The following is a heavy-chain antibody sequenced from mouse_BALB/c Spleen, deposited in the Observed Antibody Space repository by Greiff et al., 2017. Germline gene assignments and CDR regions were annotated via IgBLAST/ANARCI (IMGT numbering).Heavy chain of an antibody. CDR1: GYAFTNYL. D-gene: IGHD2-14*01. V-gene: IGHV1-54*01. J-gene: IGHJ1*01. Sequence: VQLQQSGAELVRPGTSVKVSCKASGYAFTNYLIEWVKQRPGQGLEWIGVINPGSGGTNYNEKFKGKATLTADKSSSTAYMQLSSLTSDDSAVYFCARRYDGGYFDVWGAGTTVTVSS. CDR2: INPGSGGT. CDR3: ARRYDGGYFDV.